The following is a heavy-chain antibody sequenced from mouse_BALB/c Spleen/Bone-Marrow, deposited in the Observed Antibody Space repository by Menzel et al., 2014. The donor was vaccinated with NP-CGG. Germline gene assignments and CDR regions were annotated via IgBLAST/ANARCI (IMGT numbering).Heavy chain of an antibody. CDR3: ASYYYGRYFDV. Sequence: EVQLVESGAELVKPGASVKLSCTASGFNIKDTYMHWVKQRPEQGLEWTGRIDPANGNTKYDPKFQGKATITADTSSNTAYLQLSSLTSEDTAVYYCASYYYGRYFDVWGAGTTVTVSS. CDR2: IDPANGNT. D-gene: IGHD1-1*01. J-gene: IGHJ1*01. CDR1: GFNIKDTY. V-gene: IGHV14-3*02.